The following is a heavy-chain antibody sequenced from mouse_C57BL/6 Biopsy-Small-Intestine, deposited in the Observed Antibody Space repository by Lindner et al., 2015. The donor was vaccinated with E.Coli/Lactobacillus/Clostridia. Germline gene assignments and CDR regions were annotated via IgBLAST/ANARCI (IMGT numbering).Heavy chain of an antibody. CDR2: ISDGGSYT. CDR3: ARETGSSDY. D-gene: IGHD4-1*01. J-gene: IGHJ2*01. Sequence: VQLQESGGGLVKPGGSLKLSCAASGFTFSSYAMSWVRQTPEKRLEWVATISDGGSYTYYPDNVKGRFTISRDNAKNNLYLQMSHLKSEDTAMYYCARETGSSDYWGQGTTLTVSS. CDR1: GFTFSSYA. V-gene: IGHV5-4*01.